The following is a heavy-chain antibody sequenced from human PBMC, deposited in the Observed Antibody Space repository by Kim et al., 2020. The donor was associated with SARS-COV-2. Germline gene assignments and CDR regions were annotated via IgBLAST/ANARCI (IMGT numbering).Heavy chain of an antibody. D-gene: IGHD4-17*01. CDR3: AAETTSYGDYEGDLDYYYGMDV. CDR1: GGTFSSYA. J-gene: IGHJ6*02. CDR2: IIPIFGTA. V-gene: IGHV1-69*13. Sequence: SVKVSCKASGGTFSSYAISWVRQAPGQGLEWMGGIIPIFGTANYAQKFQGRVTITADESTSTAYMELSSLRSEDTAVYYCAAETTSYGDYEGDLDYYYGMDVWGQGTTVTVSS.